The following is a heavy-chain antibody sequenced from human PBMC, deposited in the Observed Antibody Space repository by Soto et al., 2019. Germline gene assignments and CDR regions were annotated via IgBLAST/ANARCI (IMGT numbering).Heavy chain of an antibody. Sequence: ASVKVSCKASGYTFTGYYMHWVRQAPGQGLEWMGWINPNSGGTNYAQKFQGWVTMTRDTSISTAYMELSRLRSDDTAVYYCARGTSSIAARSPYYFDYWGQGTLVTVSS. V-gene: IGHV1-2*04. CDR1: GYTFTGYY. D-gene: IGHD6-6*01. CDR3: ARGTSSIAARSPYYFDY. CDR2: INPNSGGT. J-gene: IGHJ4*02.